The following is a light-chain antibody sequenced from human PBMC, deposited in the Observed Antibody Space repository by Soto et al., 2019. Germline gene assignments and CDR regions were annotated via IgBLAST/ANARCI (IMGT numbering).Light chain of an antibody. CDR3: AAWYDGLNGWL. J-gene: IGLJ3*02. CDR1: NSNVGNNT. CDR2: GTD. Sequence: QSVLTQPPSASGTPGQRVTISCSGSNSNVGNNTVNWYQQFPGTSPSLLIEGTDQRPSGVPDRFSGSKSANSAALAISGLKSEDEADYYCAAWYDGLNGWLFGGGTKVTVL. V-gene: IGLV1-44*01.